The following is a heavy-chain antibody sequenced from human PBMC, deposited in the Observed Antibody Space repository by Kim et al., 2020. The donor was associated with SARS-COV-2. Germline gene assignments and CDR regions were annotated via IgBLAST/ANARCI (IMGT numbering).Heavy chain of an antibody. J-gene: IGHJ1*01. V-gene: IGHV3-23*01. CDR1: GFTFSSYA. D-gene: IGHD3-22*01. CDR2: ISGSGGST. Sequence: GGSLRLSCAASGFTFSSYAMSWVRQAPGKGLEWVSAISGSGGSTYYADSVKGRFTISRDNSKNTLYLQMNSLRAEDTAVYYCAKGNLDSSGYLSYVYFQHWGQGTLVTVSS. CDR3: AKGNLDSSGYLSYVYFQH.